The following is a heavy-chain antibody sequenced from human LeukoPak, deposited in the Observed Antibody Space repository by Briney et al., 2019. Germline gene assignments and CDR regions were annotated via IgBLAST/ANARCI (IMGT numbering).Heavy chain of an antibody. D-gene: IGHD6-13*01. Sequence: GGSLRLSCAASGFTFSSYGMHWVRQAPGKGLEWVAVISYDGSNKYYADSVKGRFTISRDNSKNTLCLQMNSLRAEDTAVYYCAKMSPHSSSWYFDYWGQGTLVTVSS. CDR3: AKMSPHSSSWYFDY. CDR2: ISYDGSNK. J-gene: IGHJ4*02. V-gene: IGHV3-30*18. CDR1: GFTFSSYG.